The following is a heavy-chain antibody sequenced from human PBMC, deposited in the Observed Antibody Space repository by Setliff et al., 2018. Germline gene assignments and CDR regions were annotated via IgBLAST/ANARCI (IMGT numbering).Heavy chain of an antibody. Sequence: GGSLRLSCAVSGFTFSNYYMTWIRQAPGKGLEWISYIHDSGNPTYYADSVKGRFTVSRDNAKNSLYLQMTSLRAEDTAIYYCARTTGYRLEGDFDYWGQGTLVTVSS. D-gene: IGHD3-16*01. V-gene: IGHV3-11*01. J-gene: IGHJ4*02. CDR2: IHDSGNPT. CDR1: GFTFSNYY. CDR3: ARTTGYRLEGDFDY.